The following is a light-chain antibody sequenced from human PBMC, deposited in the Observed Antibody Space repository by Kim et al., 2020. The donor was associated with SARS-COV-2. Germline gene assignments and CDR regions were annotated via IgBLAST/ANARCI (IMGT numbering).Light chain of an antibody. V-gene: IGLV6-57*03. Sequence: SKSPGKTVTISCPRTSGSIASKPVQWYKQRPGSVPTTVIYEDALRPSGIPDRFSGSIDTSSNSASLTISGLTTEDEAVYFCQSYEVFGGGTQLTVL. J-gene: IGLJ2*01. CDR2: EDA. CDR1: SGSIASKP. CDR3: QSYEV.